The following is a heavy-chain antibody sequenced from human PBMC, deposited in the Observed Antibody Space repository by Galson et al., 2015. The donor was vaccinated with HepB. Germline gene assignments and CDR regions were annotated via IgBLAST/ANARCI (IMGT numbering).Heavy chain of an antibody. CDR3: ARIAPRELLFDY. D-gene: IGHD1-26*01. CDR2: IDWDDDK. J-gene: IGHJ4*02. V-gene: IGHV2-70*04. Sequence: PALVKPTQTLTLTCTFSGFSLSTSGMRVSWIRQPPGKALEWLARIDWDDDKFYSTSLKTRLTISKDTSKNQVVLTMTNMDPVDTATYYCARIAPRELLFDYWGQGTLVTVSS. CDR1: GFSLSTSGMR.